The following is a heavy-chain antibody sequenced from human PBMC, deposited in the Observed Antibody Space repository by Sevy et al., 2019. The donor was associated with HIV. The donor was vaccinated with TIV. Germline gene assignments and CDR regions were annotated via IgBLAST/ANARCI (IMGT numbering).Heavy chain of an antibody. CDR2: ISGSGGST. V-gene: IGHV3-23*01. J-gene: IGHJ3*02. CDR3: AKGGSRGMVPDDAFDI. Sequence: GGSLRLSCAASGFTFSSYAMSWVRQAPGKGLEWVSAISGSGGSTYYADSVKGRFTISRDNSKNTLYLQMNSLRAEDTAVYYCAKGGSRGMVPDDAFDIWDQGTMVTVSS. CDR1: GFTFSSYA. D-gene: IGHD3-10*01.